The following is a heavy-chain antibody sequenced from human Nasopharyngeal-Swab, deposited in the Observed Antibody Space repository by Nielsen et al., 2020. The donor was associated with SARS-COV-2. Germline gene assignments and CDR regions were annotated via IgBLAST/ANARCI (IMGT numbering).Heavy chain of an antibody. CDR2: IYGGDTT. D-gene: IGHD6-6*01. V-gene: IGHV3-66*01. CDR3: ARGGGSLAARPFDY. J-gene: IGHJ4*02. Sequence: GESLKISCIVSGFSVSSNYMSWVRQAPGKGLEWFSIIYGGDTTYYADSVKARFTLSRDSSKNTLSLQMNSLRADDTAVYYCARGGGSLAARPFDYWGRGTLVTVSS. CDR1: GFSVSSNY.